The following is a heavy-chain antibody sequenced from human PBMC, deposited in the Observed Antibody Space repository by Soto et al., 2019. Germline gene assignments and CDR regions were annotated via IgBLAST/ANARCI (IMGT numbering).Heavy chain of an antibody. CDR1: GFTFSSYW. J-gene: IGHJ3*02. Sequence: EVQLVESGGGLVQPGGSLRLSCAASGFTFSSYWMSWVRQAPGKGLEWVANIKQDGSEKYYVDSVNGRFTISRDNAKNSLYLQMNSLRAEDTAVYYCARASGGYYDSSGYYYEGLGNDAFDIWGQGTMVTVSS. V-gene: IGHV3-7*03. CDR2: IKQDGSEK. D-gene: IGHD3-22*01. CDR3: ARASGGYYDSSGYYYEGLGNDAFDI.